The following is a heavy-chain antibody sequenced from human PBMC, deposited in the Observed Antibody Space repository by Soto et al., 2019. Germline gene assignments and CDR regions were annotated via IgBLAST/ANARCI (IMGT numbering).Heavy chain of an antibody. CDR2: IYYSGST. Sequence: PSETLSLTCTVSGGSISSYYWSWIRQPPGRGLEWIGYIYYSGSTNYNPSLKSRVTISVDTSKNQFSLKLSSVTAADTAVYYCARVSAVAGISFDYWGQGTLVTVSS. J-gene: IGHJ4*02. D-gene: IGHD6-19*01. CDR3: ARVSAVAGISFDY. CDR1: GGSISSYY. V-gene: IGHV4-59*01.